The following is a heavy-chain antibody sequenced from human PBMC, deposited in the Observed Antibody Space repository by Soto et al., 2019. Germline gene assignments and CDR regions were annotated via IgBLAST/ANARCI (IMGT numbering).Heavy chain of an antibody. D-gene: IGHD3-3*01. CDR2: ITSDGKKT. CDR3: ARDPGSDFWSGVFDP. J-gene: IGHJ5*02. CDR1: GFXXASXX. Sequence: QVQLVESGGRVVXXXXXXXXSCVASGFXXASXXXXWGRQXPXGXXXXVASITSDGKKTYYADFAKGRVTISRDNAKNRIFLEMHRPGPEDTAVYFCARDPGSDFWSGVFDPWGQGTVVSVSS. V-gene: IGHV3-30*01.